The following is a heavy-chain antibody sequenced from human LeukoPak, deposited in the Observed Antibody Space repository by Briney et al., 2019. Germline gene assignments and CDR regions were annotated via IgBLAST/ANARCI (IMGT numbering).Heavy chain of an antibody. J-gene: IGHJ5*02. Sequence: SETLSLTCTVSGGSIGSYYWSWIRQPPGKGLEWIGYIYDSGSTNYNPSLKSRVTISVDTSKNQFSLKLSSVTAADTAVYYCARDGGLPMDPWGQGTLVTVSS. CDR2: IYDSGST. V-gene: IGHV4-59*12. D-gene: IGHD3-16*01. CDR3: ARDGGLPMDP. CDR1: GGSIGSYY.